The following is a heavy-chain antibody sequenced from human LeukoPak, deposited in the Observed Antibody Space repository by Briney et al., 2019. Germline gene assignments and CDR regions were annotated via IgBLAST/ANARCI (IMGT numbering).Heavy chain of an antibody. D-gene: IGHD3-16*01. CDR3: ARVLPHDIGGGWFDP. V-gene: IGHV3-23*01. CDR1: GFTFSSYA. J-gene: IGHJ5*02. CDR2: ISGSGGST. Sequence: GGSLRLSCAASGFTFSSYAMSWVRQAPGKGLEWVSAISGSGGSTYYADSVKGRFTISRDNSKNTLYLQMNSLRAEDTAVYYCARVLPHDIGGGWFDPWGQGTLVTVSS.